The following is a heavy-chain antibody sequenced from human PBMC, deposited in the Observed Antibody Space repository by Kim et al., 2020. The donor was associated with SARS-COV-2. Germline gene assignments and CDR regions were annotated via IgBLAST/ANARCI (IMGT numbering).Heavy chain of an antibody. J-gene: IGHJ4*02. CDR1: GFTFSSYW. Sequence: GGSLRLSCAASGFTFSSYWMTWVRQAPGKGLEWVANIKQDGSEKYYVGSVKGRFTISRDNAKNRLYLQMNSLRAEDTAVYYCARNTIGALFRTDYWGQGALVTVS. CDR2: IKQDGSEK. CDR3: ARNTIGALFRTDY. D-gene: IGHD6-6*01. V-gene: IGHV3-7*01.